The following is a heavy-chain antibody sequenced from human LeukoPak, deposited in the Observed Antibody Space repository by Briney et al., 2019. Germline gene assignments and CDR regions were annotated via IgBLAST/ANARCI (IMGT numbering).Heavy chain of an antibody. V-gene: IGHV3-30*02. CDR2: IRYDGSNK. Sequence: GGSLRLSCAASGFTFSSYGMHWVRQAPGKGLEWVAFIRYDGSNKYYADSVKGRFTISRDNSKNTLYLQMNSLRAEDTAVYYCAKVDTAMVTLNYRGQGTLVTVSS. D-gene: IGHD5-18*01. J-gene: IGHJ4*02. CDR1: GFTFSSYG. CDR3: AKVDTAMVTLNY.